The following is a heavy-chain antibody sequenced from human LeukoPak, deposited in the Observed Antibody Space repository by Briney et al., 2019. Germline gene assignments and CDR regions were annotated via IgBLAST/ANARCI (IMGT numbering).Heavy chain of an antibody. CDR3: ARTTVVSMASWFDP. J-gene: IGHJ5*02. CDR2: ISAYNGDT. Sequence: ASVKVSCKASGYTFSNYGIIWVRQAPGQGLEWMGWISAYNGDTNYAQKVRGRVTMTTDTSTSAAYMELRSLRSDDTAVYYCARTTVVSMASWFDPWGQGTLVTVSS. CDR1: GYTFSNYG. D-gene: IGHD4-23*01. V-gene: IGHV1-18*01.